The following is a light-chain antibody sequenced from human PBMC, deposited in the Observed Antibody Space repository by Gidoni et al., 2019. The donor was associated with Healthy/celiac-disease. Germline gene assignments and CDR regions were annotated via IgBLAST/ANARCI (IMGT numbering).Light chain of an antibody. V-gene: IGKV4-1*01. CDR2: WAS. CDR1: QSVLYSSNNKTY. CDR3: QQYYSTLWT. J-gene: IGKJ1*01. Sequence: DIVMTQSPDSLAASLGERATINCKSSQSVLYSSNNKTYLAWYQQKPGQPPKLLIYWASTRESGVPDRFSGSGSGTDFTLTISSLQAEDVAVYYCQQYYSTLWTFGQGTKVEIK.